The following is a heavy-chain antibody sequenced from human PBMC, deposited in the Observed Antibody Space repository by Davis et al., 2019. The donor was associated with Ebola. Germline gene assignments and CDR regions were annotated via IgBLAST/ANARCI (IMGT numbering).Heavy chain of an antibody. Sequence: GESLKISCAASGFTFSSYDMHWVRQASGKGLEWVGRIRSKANSYATAYAASVKGRFTISRDDSKNTAYLQMNSLKTEDTAVYYCTITYGSGSYLSDYWGQGTLVTVSS. V-gene: IGHV3-73*01. D-gene: IGHD3-10*01. CDR1: GFTFSSYD. CDR2: IRSKANSYAT. J-gene: IGHJ4*02. CDR3: TITYGSGSYLSDY.